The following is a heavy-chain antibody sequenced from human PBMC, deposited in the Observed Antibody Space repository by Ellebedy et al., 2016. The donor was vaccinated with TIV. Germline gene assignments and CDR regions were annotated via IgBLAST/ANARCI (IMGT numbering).Heavy chain of an antibody. J-gene: IGHJ6*02. CDR3: ARHPPSVGRVRIYGMDV. CDR1: GGSISSSSYY. CDR2: IYYSGST. V-gene: IGHV4-39*01. Sequence: MPSETLSLTCTVSGGSISSSSYYWGWIRQPPGKGLEWIGSIYYSGSTYYNPSLKSRVTISVDTSKNQFSLKLSSVTAADTAVYYCARHPPSVGRVRIYGMDVWGQGTTVTVSS. D-gene: IGHD3-16*01.